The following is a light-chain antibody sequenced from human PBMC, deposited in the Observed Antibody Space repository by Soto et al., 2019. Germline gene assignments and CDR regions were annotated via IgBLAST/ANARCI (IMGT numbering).Light chain of an antibody. Sequence: IVLTQSPGTLSLSLGERATLSCRASQSVPNNFLAWYQQKPGQAPRLLIHVASSRATGIPDRFSGSGSGTDFTLTISRLEPEDSAVYHCQQYGRTPGTFGQGTKVEI. V-gene: IGKV3-20*01. CDR2: VAS. CDR1: QSVPNNF. CDR3: QQYGRTPGT. J-gene: IGKJ1*01.